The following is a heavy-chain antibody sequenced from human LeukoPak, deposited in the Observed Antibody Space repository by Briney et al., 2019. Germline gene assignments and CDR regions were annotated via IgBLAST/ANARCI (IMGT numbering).Heavy chain of an antibody. V-gene: IGHV1-2*02. CDR2: INPNSGGT. CDR3: ARDPWSSSRFDWFDP. Sequence: VASVKVSCKASGYTFTGYYMHWVRQAPGQGLERMGWINPNSGGTNYAQKFQGRVTMTRDTSISTAYMELSRLRSDDTAVYYCARDPWSSSRFDWFDPWGQGTLVTVSS. CDR1: GYTFTGYY. J-gene: IGHJ5*02. D-gene: IGHD6-6*01.